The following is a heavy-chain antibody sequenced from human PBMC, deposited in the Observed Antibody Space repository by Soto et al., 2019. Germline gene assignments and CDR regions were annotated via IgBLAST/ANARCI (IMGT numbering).Heavy chain of an antibody. CDR1: GFTFSSYA. J-gene: IGHJ4*02. D-gene: IGHD2-15*01. Sequence: EVHLLESGGGLVQPGGSLRLSCAASGFTFSSYAMSWVRQAPGKGLEWVSGISSSGGSTYYADSVKGRFTISRDNSKNTLYLQMNSLRAEDTAVYYCARYCSGSRCSPVLYWGQGTLVTVSS. CDR2: ISSSGGST. CDR3: ARYCSGSRCSPVLY. V-gene: IGHV3-23*01.